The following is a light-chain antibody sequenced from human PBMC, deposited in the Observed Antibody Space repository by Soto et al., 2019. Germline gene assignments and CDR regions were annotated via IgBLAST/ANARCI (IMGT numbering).Light chain of an antibody. Sequence: DIVLSLSPATLSLSPGERATLSCSASQSVKTFLVWYQQRPGQAPRLLIHDASNRAAGIPARFSGSGFGTDFTLTISSLEPEDAAVYYCQQRSNWPPITFGQGTRLEI. J-gene: IGKJ5*01. CDR1: QSVKTF. V-gene: IGKV3-11*01. CDR2: DAS. CDR3: QQRSNWPPIT.